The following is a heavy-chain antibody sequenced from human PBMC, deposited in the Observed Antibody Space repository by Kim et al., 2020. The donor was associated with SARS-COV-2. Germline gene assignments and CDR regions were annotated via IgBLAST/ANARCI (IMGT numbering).Heavy chain of an antibody. D-gene: IGHD3-22*01. V-gene: IGHV4-39*02. CDR2: IYYSGST. CDR1: GGSISSSSYY. Sequence: SETLSLTCTVSGGSISSSSYYWGWIRQPPGKGLEWIGSIYYSGSTYYNPSLKSRVTISVDTSKNQFSLKLSSVTAADTAVYYCAREVIGKGDAFDIWGQGTMVTVSS. J-gene: IGHJ3*02. CDR3: AREVIGKGDAFDI.